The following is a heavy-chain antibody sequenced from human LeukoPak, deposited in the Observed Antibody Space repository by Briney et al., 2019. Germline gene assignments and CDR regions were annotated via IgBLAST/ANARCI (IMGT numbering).Heavy chain of an antibody. Sequence: ASVKVSCKTSGYSFTGYHIHWVRQAPGQGLEWMGWINPNSGGTNYAQKFQGRVTMTRDTSISTAYMELSRLRSDDTAVYYCAGYYYDSSGYYYYDYWGQGTLVTVSS. CDR2: INPNSGGT. D-gene: IGHD3-22*01. V-gene: IGHV1-2*02. CDR3: AGYYYDSSGYYYYDY. J-gene: IGHJ4*02. CDR1: GYSFTGYH.